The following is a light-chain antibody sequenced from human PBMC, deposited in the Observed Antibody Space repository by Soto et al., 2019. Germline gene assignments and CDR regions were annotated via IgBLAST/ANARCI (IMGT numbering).Light chain of an antibody. CDR3: AAWDDSLNGWV. CDR1: SSNIGSNT. V-gene: IGLV1-44*01. J-gene: IGLJ3*02. Sequence: QSVLPQPPSASGTPGHRVTLSCSGRSSNIGSNTVNWYQQLPGTAPKLLIYTNNQRPSGVPDRFTGSKSGTSASMAISGRQAEDEADYYWAAWDDSLNGWVFGGGTKVTVL. CDR2: TNN.